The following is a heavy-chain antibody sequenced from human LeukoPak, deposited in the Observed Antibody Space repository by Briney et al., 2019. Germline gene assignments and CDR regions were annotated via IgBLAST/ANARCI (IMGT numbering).Heavy chain of an antibody. V-gene: IGHV3-21*01. CDR1: GFTFSSYS. CDR3: ARAGGCSGGSCYGGRDY. Sequence: GGSLRLSCAASGFTFSSYSMNWVRQAPGKGLEWVSSISSSSSYIYYADSVKGRFTISRDNAKNSLYLQMNSLRAEDTAVYYCARAGGCSGGSCYGGRDYWGQGTLVTVSS. D-gene: IGHD2-15*01. J-gene: IGHJ4*02. CDR2: ISSSSSYI.